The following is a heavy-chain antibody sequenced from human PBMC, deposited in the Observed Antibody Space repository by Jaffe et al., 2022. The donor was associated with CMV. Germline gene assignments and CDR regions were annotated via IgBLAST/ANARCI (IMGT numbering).Heavy chain of an antibody. V-gene: IGHV3-74*01. Sequence: EVQLVESGGGLVQPGGSLRLSCAASGFTFSSYWMHWVRQAPGKGLVWVSRINSDGSSTSYADSVKGRFTISRDNAKNTLYLQMNSLRAEDTAVYYCARVEFDFWSGYYPGRIDYWGQGTLVTVSS. CDR2: INSDGSST. J-gene: IGHJ4*02. CDR3: ARVEFDFWSGYYPGRIDY. CDR1: GFTFSSYW. D-gene: IGHD3-3*01.